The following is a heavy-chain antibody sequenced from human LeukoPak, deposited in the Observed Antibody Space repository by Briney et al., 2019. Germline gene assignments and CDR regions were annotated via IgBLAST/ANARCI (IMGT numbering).Heavy chain of an antibody. CDR2: MNPNIGGT. Sequence: VASVKVSCKASGYTFSDYYIHWVRQAPGQGLEWMGWMNPNIGGTNSAQKFQGRVTMTRDTSTSTVYMELSSLRSEDTAVYYCARGLGSEYVFDIWGQGTMVTVSS. CDR1: GYTFSDYY. D-gene: IGHD3-10*01. J-gene: IGHJ3*02. CDR3: ARGLGSEYVFDI. V-gene: IGHV1-2*02.